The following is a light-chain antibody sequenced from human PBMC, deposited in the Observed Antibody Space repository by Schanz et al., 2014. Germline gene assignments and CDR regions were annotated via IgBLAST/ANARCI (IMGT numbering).Light chain of an antibody. J-gene: IGKJ1*01. CDR3: QQYGSSPKT. Sequence: EIVMTQSPATLSVSPGERATLSCRASQSVSSNLAWYQQKPGQAPRLLIYGASIRASGIPDRFSGSGYGTDFSLTITRLEPEDFAVYYCQQYGSSPKTFGQGTKVEIK. CDR2: GAS. CDR1: QSVSSN. V-gene: IGKV3-20*01.